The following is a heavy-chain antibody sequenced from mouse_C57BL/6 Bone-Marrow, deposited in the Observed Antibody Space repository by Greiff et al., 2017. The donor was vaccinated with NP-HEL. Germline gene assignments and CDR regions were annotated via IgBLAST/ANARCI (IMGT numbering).Heavy chain of an antibody. J-gene: IGHJ1*03. CDR1: GYTFTSYW. D-gene: IGHD1-1*01. CDR3: ARGGVVAPYWYFDV. Sequence: VQLQQPGAELVRPGTSVKLSCKASGYTFTSYWMHWVKQRPGQGLEWIGVIDPSDSYTNYNQKFKGKATLTVDTSSSTAYMQLSSLTSEDSAVYYCARGGVVAPYWYFDVWGTGTAVTVSS. V-gene: IGHV1-59*01. CDR2: IDPSDSYT.